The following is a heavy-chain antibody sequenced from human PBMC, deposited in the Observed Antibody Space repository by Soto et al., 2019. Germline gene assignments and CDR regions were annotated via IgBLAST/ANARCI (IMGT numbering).Heavy chain of an antibody. Sequence: GASVKVSCKASGYTFTSYGISWVRQAPGQGLEWMGWISAYNGNTNYAQKLQGRVTMTTDTSTSTAYMELRSLRSDDTAVYYCARSAKWYYYDSSGYPKEDYWGQGTLVTVS. CDR1: GYTFTSYG. CDR3: ARSAKWYYYDSSGYPKEDY. CDR2: ISAYNGNT. J-gene: IGHJ4*02. V-gene: IGHV1-18*01. D-gene: IGHD3-22*01.